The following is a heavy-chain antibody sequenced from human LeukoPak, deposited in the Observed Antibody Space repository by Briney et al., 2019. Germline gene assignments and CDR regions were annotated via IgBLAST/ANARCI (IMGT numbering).Heavy chain of an antibody. Sequence: GGSLRLSCAASGFTFSSYTMNWVRQAPGKGLEWVSTISGGGGSTYYADSVKGRFTISRDNSKNTLYLQVNSLRAEDTAVYYCASNGGMDGMDVWGQGTTVTVSS. CDR2: ISGGGGST. CDR1: GFTFSSYT. V-gene: IGHV3-23*01. J-gene: IGHJ6*02. CDR3: ASNGGMDGMDV. D-gene: IGHD2-8*01.